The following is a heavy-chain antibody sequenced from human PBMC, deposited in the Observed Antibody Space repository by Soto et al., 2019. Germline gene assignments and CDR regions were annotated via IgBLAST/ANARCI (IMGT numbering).Heavy chain of an antibody. V-gene: IGHV3-33*01. CDR3: ARDLGSSIPYGGSYYYSGMDV. J-gene: IGHJ6*02. D-gene: IGHD5-12*01. CDR2: IWYDGSNK. CDR1: GFTFSSYC. Sequence: GGSLRLSCPASGFTFSSYCMHWVRQAPGKGLEWVAVIWYDGSNKYYADSVKGRFTISRDNSKNTLYLQMNSLRAEDTAVYYCARDLGSSIPYGGSYYYSGMDVWGQGTTVTVSS.